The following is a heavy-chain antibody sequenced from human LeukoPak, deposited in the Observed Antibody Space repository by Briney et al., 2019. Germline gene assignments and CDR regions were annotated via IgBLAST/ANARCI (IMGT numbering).Heavy chain of an antibody. Sequence: GGSLRLSCAASGFTFSSYGMHWVRQAPGKGLEWVAVISYDGSNKYYADSVKGRLTISRDNSKNTLYLQMNSLRAEDTAVYYCAKDGGYSSGWYGGWFDPWGQGTLVTVSS. CDR2: ISYDGSNK. V-gene: IGHV3-30*18. CDR1: GFTFSSYG. J-gene: IGHJ5*02. CDR3: AKDGGYSSGWYGGWFDP. D-gene: IGHD6-19*01.